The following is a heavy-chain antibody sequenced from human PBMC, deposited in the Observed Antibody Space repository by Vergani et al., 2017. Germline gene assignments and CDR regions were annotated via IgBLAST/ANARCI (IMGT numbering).Heavy chain of an antibody. J-gene: IGHJ5*02. V-gene: IGHV3-33*01. CDR1: GYTFNKYG. D-gene: IGHD5-12*01. CDR2: TWYDGNNN. Sequence: QVQLVESGGGVVQPGRSLRLSCAASGYTFNKYGMHWVRQAPGKGLEWVAVTWYDGNNNQYADSVKGRFTISRDNSKSTMYLQMNSLREEDTGVYYCARGLRLLYHRCDPWVQGTLVTVSS. CDR3: ARGLRLLYHRCDP.